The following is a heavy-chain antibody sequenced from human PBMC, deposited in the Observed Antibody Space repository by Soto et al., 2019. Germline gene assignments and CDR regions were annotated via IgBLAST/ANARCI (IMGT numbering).Heavy chain of an antibody. J-gene: IGHJ4*01. D-gene: IGHD5-12*01. CDR2: ISSTSGTM. V-gene: IGHV3-48*02. CDR1: GFSFSNCG. Sequence: GGSLRLSCAASGFSFSNCGMNWARQAPGKGLEWVSYISSTSGTMYYADSVKGRFTISRDNAKNSLYLQLNSLRDEDTAVYYCAKSTTYSGDVGDYWGQGNLVTVSS. CDR3: AKSTTYSGDVGDY.